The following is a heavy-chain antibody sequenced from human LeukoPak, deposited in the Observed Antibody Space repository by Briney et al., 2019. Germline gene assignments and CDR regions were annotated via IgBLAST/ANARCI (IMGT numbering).Heavy chain of an antibody. CDR3: ASKGAFDI. J-gene: IGHJ3*02. CDR2: INQDGSEK. Sequence: PGGSLRLSCAASGFTFSNYWMSWVRQAPGKGLEWVANINQDGSEKYYVDSVKGRFTISRDNAKNSLYLQMNSLRAEATAVYYCASKGAFDIWGQGTMVTVSS. V-gene: IGHV3-7*01. CDR1: GFTFSNYW.